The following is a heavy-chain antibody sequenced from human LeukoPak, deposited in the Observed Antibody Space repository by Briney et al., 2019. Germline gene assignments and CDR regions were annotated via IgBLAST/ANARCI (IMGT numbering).Heavy chain of an antibody. CDR1: GGSISSSSYF. J-gene: IGHJ4*02. CDR2: IYYSGST. Sequence: SETLSLTCTVSGGSISSSSYFWGWIRQPPGKGLEWIGTIYYSGSTYYNPSLKSRVTISVDTSKNQFSLKLSSVTAADTAVYYCASRKLGNDYWGQGTLVTVSS. CDR3: ASRKLGNDY. V-gene: IGHV4-39*07. D-gene: IGHD7-27*01.